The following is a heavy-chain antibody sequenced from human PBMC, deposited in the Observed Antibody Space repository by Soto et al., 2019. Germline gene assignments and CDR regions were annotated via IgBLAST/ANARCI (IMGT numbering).Heavy chain of an antibody. V-gene: IGHV4-59*01. CDR2: IYYSGST. D-gene: IGHD3-10*01. Sequence: PSETLSLTCTVSGGSISSYYWSWIRQPPGKGLEWIGYIYYSGSTNYNPCLKSRVTISVDTSKNQFSLKLSSVTAADTAVYYCARSLSGFGELLSGWFDPRGQGTPVTVSS. J-gene: IGHJ5*02. CDR3: ARSLSGFGELLSGWFDP. CDR1: GGSISSYY.